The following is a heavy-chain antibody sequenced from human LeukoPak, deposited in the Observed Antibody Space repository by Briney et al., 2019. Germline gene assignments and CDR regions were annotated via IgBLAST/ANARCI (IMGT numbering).Heavy chain of an antibody. V-gene: IGHV1-69*01. CDR2: IIPIFGTA. CDR1: GGTFSSYA. D-gene: IGHD6-13*01. CDR3: ATDISIAAAGTFLTY. J-gene: IGHJ4*02. Sequence: ASVKVSCKASGGTFSSYAISWVRQAPGQGLEWMGGIIPIFGTANYAQKFQGRVTITADESTSTAYMELSSLRSEDTAVYYCATDISIAAAGTFLTYWGQGTLVTVSS.